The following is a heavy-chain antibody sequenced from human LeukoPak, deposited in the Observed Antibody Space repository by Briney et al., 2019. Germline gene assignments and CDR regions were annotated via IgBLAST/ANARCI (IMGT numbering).Heavy chain of an antibody. CDR3: AQEGSYCGGDCYSDY. D-gene: IGHD2-21*02. CDR1: GFTFSDYY. Sequence: PGGSLRLSCAASGFTFSDYYMSWIRHAPGKGLEWVSCISSSGSTIYYADSVKGRFTISRDNAKNSLYLQMNSLRAEDTAVYYCAQEGSYCGGDCYSDYWGQGTLVTVSS. V-gene: IGHV3-11*01. J-gene: IGHJ4*02. CDR2: ISSSGSTI.